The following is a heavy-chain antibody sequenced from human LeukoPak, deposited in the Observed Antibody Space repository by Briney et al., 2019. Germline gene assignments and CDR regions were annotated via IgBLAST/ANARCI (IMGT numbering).Heavy chain of an antibody. J-gene: IGHJ4*02. V-gene: IGHV4-39*01. Sequence: PSETLSLTCTVSGGSISSSSYYWGWIRQPPGKGLEWIGSIYYSGSTYYNPSLKRRVTISVDTSKNQFSLKLSSVTAADTAVYYCAGYYGSGSYLGFDYWGQGTLVTVSS. CDR1: GGSISSSSYY. CDR2: IYYSGST. D-gene: IGHD3-10*01. CDR3: AGYYGSGSYLGFDY.